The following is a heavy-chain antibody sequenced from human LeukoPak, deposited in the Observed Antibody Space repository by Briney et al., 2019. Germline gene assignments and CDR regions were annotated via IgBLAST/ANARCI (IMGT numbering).Heavy chain of an antibody. CDR3: AREVEDIVVVPAAPGYYYYYMDV. D-gene: IGHD2-2*01. Sequence: PSETLSLTCTVSGGSISSYYWSWIRQPAGKGLEWIGRIYTSGSTNYNPSLKGRVTMSVDTSKNQFSLKLSSVTAADTAVYYCAREVEDIVVVPAAPGYYYYYMDVWGKGTTVPVSS. CDR2: IYTSGST. V-gene: IGHV4-4*07. J-gene: IGHJ6*03. CDR1: GGSISSYY.